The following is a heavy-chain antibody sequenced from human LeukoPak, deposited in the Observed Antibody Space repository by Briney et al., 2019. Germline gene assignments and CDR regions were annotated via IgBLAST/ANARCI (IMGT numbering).Heavy chain of an antibody. CDR2: ISSSGSTI. V-gene: IGHV3-11*04. J-gene: IGHJ4*02. CDR3: AREAQIITMVRGYFDY. D-gene: IGHD3-10*01. Sequence: GGPLRLSCAASGFTFSDYYMSWIRQAPWKGLEGVSYISSSGSTIYYADSVKGRFTISRDNAKNSLYLQMNSLRAEDTAVYYCAREAQIITMVRGYFDYWGQGTLVTVSS. CDR1: GFTFSDYY.